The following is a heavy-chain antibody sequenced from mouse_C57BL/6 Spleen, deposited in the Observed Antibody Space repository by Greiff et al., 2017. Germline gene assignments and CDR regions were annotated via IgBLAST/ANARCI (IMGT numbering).Heavy chain of an antibody. Sequence: DVMLVESGGGLVKPGGSLKLSCAASGFTFSDYGMHWVRQAPEKGLEWVAYISSGSSTIYYADTVKGRFTISRDNAKNTLFLQMTSLRSEDTAMYYCARREAYDYDGWPYFGYWGQGTTLTVSS. V-gene: IGHV5-17*01. J-gene: IGHJ2*01. CDR2: ISSGSSTI. D-gene: IGHD2-4*01. CDR3: ARREAYDYDGWPYFGY. CDR1: GFTFSDYG.